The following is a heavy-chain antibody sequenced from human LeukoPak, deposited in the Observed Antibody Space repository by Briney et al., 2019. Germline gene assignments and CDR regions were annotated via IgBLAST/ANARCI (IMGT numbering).Heavy chain of an antibody. J-gene: IGHJ4*02. Sequence: SETLSLTCAVYGVSFSGYYWSWIRQPPGKGLEWIGEINHSGSTNYNPSLKSRVTISVDTSKNQFSLKLSSVTAADTAVYYCARGLFFGHNYFDYWGQGTLVTVSS. CDR1: GVSFSGYY. V-gene: IGHV4-34*01. D-gene: IGHD3-10*01. CDR3: ARGLFFGHNYFDY. CDR2: INHSGST.